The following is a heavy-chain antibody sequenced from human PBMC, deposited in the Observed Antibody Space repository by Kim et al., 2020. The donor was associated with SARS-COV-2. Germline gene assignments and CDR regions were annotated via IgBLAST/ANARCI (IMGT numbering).Heavy chain of an antibody. CDR2: IYYSGST. CDR3: ARPEYSLWGVITPKSFDY. CDR1: GGSISSSSYY. Sequence: SETLSLTCTVSGGSISSSSYYWGWIRQPPGKGLEWIGSIYYSGSTYYNPSLKSRVTISVDTSKNQFSLKLSSVTAADTAVYYCARPEYSLWGVITPKSFDYWGQGTLVTVSS. V-gene: IGHV4-39*01. D-gene: IGHD3-10*01. J-gene: IGHJ4*02.